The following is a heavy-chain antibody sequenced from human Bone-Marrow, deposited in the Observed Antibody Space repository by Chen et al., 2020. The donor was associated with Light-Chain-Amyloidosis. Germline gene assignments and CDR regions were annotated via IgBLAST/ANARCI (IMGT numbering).Heavy chain of an antibody. V-gene: IGHV3-74*01. CDR2: INSYVGSI. Sequence: EVQLVESGGGSTQPGGSLRLSCAASGFTFNDYWWHWVRQVPGKGLVWVARINSYVGSITYSDSVEGRFTISRDNAKNTVYLRMSSLRAEDSAVYYCARSGNYGRYYYFGMAVWGQGTTVTVSS. CDR1: GFTFNDYW. J-gene: IGHJ6*02. CDR3: ARSGNYGRYYYFGMAV. D-gene: IGHD3-10*01.